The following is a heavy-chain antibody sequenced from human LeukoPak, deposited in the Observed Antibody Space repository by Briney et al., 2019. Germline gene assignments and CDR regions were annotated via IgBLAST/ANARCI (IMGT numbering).Heavy chain of an antibody. D-gene: IGHD3-16*01. V-gene: IGHV4-34*01. Sequence: SETLSLTCAVYGGSFSGYYWSWIRQPPGKGLEWIGEINHSGSTNYNPSLKSRVTISVDTSKNQFSLKLSSVTAADTAVYYCARGRGRWLKFGLFDYWGQGTLVTVSS. CDR2: INHSGST. CDR3: ARGRGRWLKFGLFDY. CDR1: GGSFSGYY. J-gene: IGHJ4*02.